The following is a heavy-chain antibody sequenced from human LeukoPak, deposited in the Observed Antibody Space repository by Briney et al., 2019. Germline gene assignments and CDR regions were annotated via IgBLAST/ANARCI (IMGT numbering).Heavy chain of an antibody. CDR3: AGYSGYDWGSYYYYYMDV. CDR2: ISAYNGNT. J-gene: IGHJ6*03. D-gene: IGHD5-12*01. Sequence: ASVKVSCKASGGTFSSYAFSWVRQAPGQGLEWMGWISAYNGNTNYAQKLQGRVTMTTDTSTSTAYMELRSLRSDDTAVYYCAGYSGYDWGSYYYYYMDVWGKGTTVTISS. CDR1: GGTFSSYA. V-gene: IGHV1-18*01.